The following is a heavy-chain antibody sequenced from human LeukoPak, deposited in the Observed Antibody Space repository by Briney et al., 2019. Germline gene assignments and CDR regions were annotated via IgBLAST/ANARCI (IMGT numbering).Heavy chain of an antibody. V-gene: IGHV6-1*01. CDR3: GKNFSAFGGLRPGLYYGMDV. CDR2: TYYRSKWYN. CDR1: GDSVSSNSAA. Sequence: QTLSLTCAISGDSVSSNSAAWNWIRQSPSRGLEWLGRTYYRSKWYNDYAVSVKSRITINPDTSKNQFSLQLNSVTPEDTAVYYCGKNFSAFGGLRPGLYYGMDVWGQGTTVTVSS. D-gene: IGHD3-16*01. J-gene: IGHJ6*02.